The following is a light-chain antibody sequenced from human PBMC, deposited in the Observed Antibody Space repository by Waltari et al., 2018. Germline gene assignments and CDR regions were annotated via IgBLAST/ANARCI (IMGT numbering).Light chain of an antibody. CDR2: GAS. CDR1: QKINGY. J-gene: IGKJ5*01. Sequence: DIQTTQSPSSLSASVGDRVTITCRAGQKINGYLNWYQHKPGKAPKLLIYGASNLQTGVPSRFSGSESGTDFTLTINSLQPEDFATYFCQQTYSTPGITFGQGTRLEI. CDR3: QQTYSTPGIT. V-gene: IGKV1-39*01.